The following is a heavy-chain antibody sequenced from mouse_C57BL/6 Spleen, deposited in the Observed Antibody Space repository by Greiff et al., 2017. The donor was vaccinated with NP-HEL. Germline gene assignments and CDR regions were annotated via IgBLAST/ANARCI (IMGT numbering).Heavy chain of an antibody. CDR1: GYSITSGYY. CDR3: ARERESTVVAHFDY. D-gene: IGHD1-1*01. J-gene: IGHJ2*01. CDR2: ISYDGSN. Sequence: VQLQQSGPGLVKPSQSLSLTCSVTGYSITSGYYWNWIRQFPGNKLEWMGYISYDGSNNYNPSLKNRISITRDTSKNQFFLKLNSVTTEDTATYYCARERESTVVAHFDYWGQGTTLTVSS. V-gene: IGHV3-6*01.